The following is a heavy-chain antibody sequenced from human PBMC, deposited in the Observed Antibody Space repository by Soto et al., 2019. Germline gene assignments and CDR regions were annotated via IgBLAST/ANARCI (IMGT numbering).Heavy chain of an antibody. CDR1: GFTFSSYA. D-gene: IGHD2-15*01. CDR2: ISYDGSNK. J-gene: IGHJ4*02. CDR3: VYGLAF. V-gene: IGHV3-30-3*01. Sequence: GGSLRLSCAASGFTFSSYAMHWVRQAPGKGLEWVAVISYDGSNKYYADSVKGRFTISRDNSKNTLYLQMNSLRAEDTAVYYCVYGLAFWGQGTLVTVS.